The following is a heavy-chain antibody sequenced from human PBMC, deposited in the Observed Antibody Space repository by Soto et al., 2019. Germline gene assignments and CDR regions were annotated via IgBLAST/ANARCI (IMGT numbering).Heavy chain of an antibody. CDR1: GFTFSSYS. V-gene: IGHV3-21*01. CDR2: ISGSSTYI. Sequence: GGSLRLSCAASGFTFSSYSMNWVRQAPGKGLEWVSSISGSSTYIYYADSVKGRFTIPRDNAKNSLYLQMNSLRAEDTAVYFCARVMYSYGDNWFDPWGQGTLVTVS. J-gene: IGHJ5*02. CDR3: ARVMYSYGDNWFDP. D-gene: IGHD5-18*01.